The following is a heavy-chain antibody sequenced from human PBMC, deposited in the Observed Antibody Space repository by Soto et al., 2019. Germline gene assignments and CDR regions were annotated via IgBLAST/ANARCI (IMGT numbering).Heavy chain of an antibody. CDR1: VWSFIGHS. CDR2: INHSGRV. V-gene: IGHV4-34*01. CDR3: STRACDNTGYYRFDT. Sequence: SETLALSCAFCVWSFIGHSCTVILQSPGKGLEWIGDINHSGRVNYSPSLKSRVTISLDTPKNQFSLTLSAVTAADTAMYYCSTRACDNTGYYRFDTWGKGTLVTXSS. J-gene: IGHJ5*01. D-gene: IGHD3-22*01.